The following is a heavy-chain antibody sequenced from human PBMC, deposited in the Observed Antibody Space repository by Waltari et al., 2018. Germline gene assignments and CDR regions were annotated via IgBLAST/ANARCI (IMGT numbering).Heavy chain of an antibody. CDR3: ARRKGYFDY. Sequence: QVQLQQWGAGLSKPSATLSLTCAVYGGSFRGYYWRWLRQPPGKGLEWIGEINHSGSNNYNPSLKSRVTISVDTSKNQFSLKLSSVTAADTAVYYCARRKGYFDYWGQGTLVTVSS. V-gene: IGHV4-34*01. J-gene: IGHJ4*02. CDR1: GGSFRGYY. CDR2: INHSGSN.